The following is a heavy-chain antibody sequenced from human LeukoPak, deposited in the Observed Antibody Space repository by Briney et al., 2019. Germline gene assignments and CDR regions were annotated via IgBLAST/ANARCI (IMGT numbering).Heavy chain of an antibody. D-gene: IGHD2-15*01. J-gene: IGHJ6*02. V-gene: IGHV3-23*01. Sequence: PGGSLRLSCAASGFTFSSYAMSWVRQAPGKGLEWVSAISGSGGSTYYADSVKGRFTISRDNSKNTLYLQMNSLRAEDTAVYYCAKEGIEVVAATPYYYYGMDVWGQGTTVTVSS. CDR2: ISGSGGST. CDR1: GFTFSSYA. CDR3: AKEGIEVVAATPYYYYGMDV.